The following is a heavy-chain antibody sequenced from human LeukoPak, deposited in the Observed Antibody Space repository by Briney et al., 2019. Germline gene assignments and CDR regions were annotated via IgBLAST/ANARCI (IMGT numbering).Heavy chain of an antibody. Sequence: PGGSLRLSCAASGFTFSSYAMSWVRQAPGKGLEWVSAISGSGGSTYYADSVKGRFTISRDNSKNTLYLQMNSLRAEDTAVYYCARDGLSSSWYTGNWFDPWGQGTLVTVSS. V-gene: IGHV3-23*01. CDR3: ARDGLSSSWYTGNWFDP. CDR2: ISGSGGST. J-gene: IGHJ5*02. D-gene: IGHD6-13*01. CDR1: GFTFSSYA.